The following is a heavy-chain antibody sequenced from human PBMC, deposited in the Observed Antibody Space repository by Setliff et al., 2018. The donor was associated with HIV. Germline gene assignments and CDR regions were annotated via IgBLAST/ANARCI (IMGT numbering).Heavy chain of an antibody. Sequence: KPSETLSLTCTVSGGSISSSSYYWGWIRQPPGKGLEWIGSIYYSGSTYYNPSLKSRVTISVDTSKNQFSLRLTSVTAADTAVYYCARVRSYGSAYDAFDVWGPGTMVTVSS. V-gene: IGHV4-39*01. J-gene: IGHJ3*01. CDR3: ARVRSYGSAYDAFDV. D-gene: IGHD3-10*01. CDR1: GGSISSSSYY. CDR2: IYYSGST.